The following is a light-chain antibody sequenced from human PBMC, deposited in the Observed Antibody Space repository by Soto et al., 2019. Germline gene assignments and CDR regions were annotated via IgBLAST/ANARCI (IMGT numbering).Light chain of an antibody. J-gene: IGKJ5*01. CDR1: QDINSY. CDR3: QQYDTFPVT. V-gene: IGKV1-33*01. Sequence: DSQMTQSPSSLSASEGDRFTITCQSSQDINSYLSGYQQRPGKAPKLLIYDAFTLETGVPSRFSGSGSGTDFIFTISSLQPEDFATYYCQQYDTFPVTFGQGTRLEIK. CDR2: DAF.